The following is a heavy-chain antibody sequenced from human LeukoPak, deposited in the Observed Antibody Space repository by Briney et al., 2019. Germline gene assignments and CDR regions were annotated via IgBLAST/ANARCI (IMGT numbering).Heavy chain of an antibody. CDR3: ARETTGLARYFDY. CDR2: IYTSGST. Sequence: SSETLSLTCTVSGGSISSYYWSWIRQPPGKGLEWIGRIYTSGSTNYNLSLKSRVTMSVDTSKNQFSLNLSSVTAADTAFYYCARETTGLARYFDYWGQGTLVTVSS. J-gene: IGHJ4*02. CDR1: GGSISSYY. V-gene: IGHV4-4*07. D-gene: IGHD4-17*01.